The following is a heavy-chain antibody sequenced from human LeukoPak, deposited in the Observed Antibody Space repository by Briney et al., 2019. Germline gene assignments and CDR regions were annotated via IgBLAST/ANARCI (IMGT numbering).Heavy chain of an antibody. CDR1: GGSISSSSYY. CDR3: ASRILRFLGRPFDP. J-gene: IGHJ5*02. V-gene: IGHV4-39*01. D-gene: IGHD3-3*01. Sequence: SETLSLTCTVSGGSISSSSYYWGWIRQPPGKGLEWIGVIYYSGSTSYNPSLKSRLTISVDTSKNQFSLKLSSVTAADTAVYYCASRILRFLGRPFDPWGQGTLVTVSS. CDR2: IYYSGST.